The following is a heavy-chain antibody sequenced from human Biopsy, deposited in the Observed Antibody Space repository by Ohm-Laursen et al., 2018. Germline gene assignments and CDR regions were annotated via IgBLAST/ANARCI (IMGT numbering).Heavy chain of an antibody. CDR3: AKGQDLRGGAEYFQH. Sequence: VASVKVSCKASGYTFTGQYLHWVRQVPGQGLEWMGWINPHSGTTKFAQDFQGRVTMTRDTSITTAYMELRRLRSDDTAVYYCAKGQDLRGGAEYFQHWGQGALVTVPS. CDR1: GYTFTGQY. CDR2: INPHSGTT. D-gene: IGHD2-15*01. J-gene: IGHJ1*01. V-gene: IGHV1-2*02.